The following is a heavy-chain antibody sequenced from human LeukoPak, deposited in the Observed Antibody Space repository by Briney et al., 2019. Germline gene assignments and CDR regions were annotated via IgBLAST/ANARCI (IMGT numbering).Heavy chain of an antibody. J-gene: IGHJ5*02. Sequence: SETLSLTCTVSGGSISSSSYCWGWIRQPPGKGLESIGSIYYSGSTYYNPSLKSRVTISVDTFKNQFSLKLSSVTAADTAVYYCARLRSSSWYGPEVRWFDPWGQGTLVTVSS. D-gene: IGHD6-13*01. V-gene: IGHV4-39*01. CDR1: GGSISSSSYC. CDR2: IYYSGST. CDR3: ARLRSSSWYGPEVRWFDP.